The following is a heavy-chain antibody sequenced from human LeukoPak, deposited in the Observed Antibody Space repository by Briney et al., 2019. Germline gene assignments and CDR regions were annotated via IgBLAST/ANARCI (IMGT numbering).Heavy chain of an antibody. Sequence: GGSLRLSCAASGFTFSSYSMNWVRQAPGKGLEWVSYISSSSSTIYYADSVKGRFTISRDNAKNSLYLQMNSLRAEDTAVYYCAGDRSRAVAATHDAFDIWGQGTMVTVSS. CDR1: GFTFSSYS. CDR3: AGDRSRAVAATHDAFDI. J-gene: IGHJ3*02. V-gene: IGHV3-48*04. CDR2: ISSSSSTI. D-gene: IGHD6-19*01.